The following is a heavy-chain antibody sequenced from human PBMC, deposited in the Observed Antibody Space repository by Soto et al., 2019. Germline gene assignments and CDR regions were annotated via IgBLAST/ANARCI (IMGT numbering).Heavy chain of an antibody. J-gene: IGHJ6*02. Sequence: QVQLVQSGAEVKKPGASVKVSCKASGYTFTSYDINWVRQATGQGLEWMGWMNPNSGNTGYAQKFQGRVTMTRNTSISTAYMELGSLRSEDTAVYYCARGVSYDYYDYYGMDVWGQGTTVTVSS. V-gene: IGHV1-8*01. D-gene: IGHD3-16*01. CDR3: ARGVSYDYYDYYGMDV. CDR1: GYTFTSYD. CDR2: MNPNSGNT.